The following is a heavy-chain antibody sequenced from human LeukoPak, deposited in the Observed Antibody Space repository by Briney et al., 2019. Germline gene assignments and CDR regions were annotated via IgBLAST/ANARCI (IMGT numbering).Heavy chain of an antibody. CDR3: ARGYDFWSGYLYRYYYMDV. CDR2: IYTSGST. J-gene: IGHJ6*03. Sequence: SETLSLTCTVSGGSISSGSYYWSWIRQPAGKGLEWIGRIYTSGSTNYNPSLKSRVTISVDTSKNQFSLKLSSVTAADTAVYYCARGYDFWSGYLYRYYYMDVWGKGTTVTVSS. CDR1: GGSISSGSYY. V-gene: IGHV4-61*02. D-gene: IGHD3-3*01.